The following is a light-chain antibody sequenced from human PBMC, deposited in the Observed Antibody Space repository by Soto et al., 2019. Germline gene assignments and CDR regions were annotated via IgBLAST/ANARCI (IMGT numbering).Light chain of an antibody. J-gene: IGKJ3*01. Sequence: EIVMTQSPATLSVSPGERATLSCRASQSVSGNLAWYQQKPGQAPRLLIYAASTRATGIPARFSGSGSGTEFTLTISSLQSEAFAVYYCPQSNNLPPITFGPGTKVDIK. V-gene: IGKV3-15*01. CDR3: PQSNNLPPIT. CDR1: QSVSGN. CDR2: AAS.